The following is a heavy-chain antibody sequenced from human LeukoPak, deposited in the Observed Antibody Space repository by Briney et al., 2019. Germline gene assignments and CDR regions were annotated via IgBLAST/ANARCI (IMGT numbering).Heavy chain of an antibody. D-gene: IGHD5-18*01. CDR2: ISNSGHST. CDR1: GFIFSSYA. Sequence: GGSLRLSCVGSGFIFSSYAVSWVRQAPGKGLEWVSGISNSGHSTYNADSVKGRFSSTRDNSKNTLYLQMNSLRAEDTAVYYCAKDWRNGYSSDWYSEGYFPHWGQGTLVTVSS. J-gene: IGHJ1*01. CDR3: AKDWRNGYSSDWYSEGYFPH. V-gene: IGHV3-23*01.